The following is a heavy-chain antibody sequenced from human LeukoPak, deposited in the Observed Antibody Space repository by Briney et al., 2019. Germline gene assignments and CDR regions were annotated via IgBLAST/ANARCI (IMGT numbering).Heavy chain of an antibody. V-gene: IGHV4-59*01. Sequence: SETLSLTCTVSSASISSYYWGWIRQSPGKGLEWIGYIQNTGGTNYNPSLKSRVSISKDTSKNQFSLQVRSVTAADTAVYYCDKHGSGWSFDYWGQGTLVTVSS. D-gene: IGHD6-19*01. CDR1: SASISSYY. J-gene: IGHJ4*02. CDR3: DKHGSGWSFDY. CDR2: IQNTGGT.